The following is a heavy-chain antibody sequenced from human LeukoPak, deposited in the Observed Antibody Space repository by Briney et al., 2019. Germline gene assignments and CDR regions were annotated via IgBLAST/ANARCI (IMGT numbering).Heavy chain of an antibody. CDR1: GFTFSSYS. CDR3: AKTIQLWSGLDY. D-gene: IGHD5-18*01. V-gene: IGHV3-21*04. CDR2: ISSSSSYI. Sequence: PGGSLRLSCAASGFTFSSYSMNWVRQAPGKGLEWVSSISSSSSYIYYADSVKGRFTISRDNAKNSLYLQMNSLRAEDTAVYYCAKTIQLWSGLDYWGQGTLVTVSS. J-gene: IGHJ4*02.